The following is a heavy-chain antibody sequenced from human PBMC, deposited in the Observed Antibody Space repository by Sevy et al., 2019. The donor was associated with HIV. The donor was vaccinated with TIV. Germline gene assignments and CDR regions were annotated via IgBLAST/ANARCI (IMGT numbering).Heavy chain of an antibody. CDR2: ISGGGGST. Sequence: GGSLRLSCAASGFTFSSYAMSWVRQAPGKGLEWVSAISGGGGSTYYADSVKGRFTISRDNSKNTLYLQMNSLRAEDTAVYYCANPSREYYYDPGYFDYWGQGTLVTVSS. J-gene: IGHJ4*02. V-gene: IGHV3-23*01. CDR1: GFTFSSYA. CDR3: ANPSREYYYDPGYFDY. D-gene: IGHD3-10*02.